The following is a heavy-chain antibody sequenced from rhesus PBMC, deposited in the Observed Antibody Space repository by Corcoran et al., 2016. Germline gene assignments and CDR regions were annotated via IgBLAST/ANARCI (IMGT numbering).Heavy chain of an antibody. V-gene: IGHV3S5*01. CDR2: FSYTGGST. CDR1: GFTFSSYG. CDR3: AKDVGAAAPYYYGLDS. D-gene: IGHD1-44*02. Sequence: EVQLVETGGGLVQPGGSLRLSCSASGFTFSSYGMRWGRQAPGKGGGWVSGFSYTGGSTYYADSVKGRFTISRDNSKNTLSLQMNSLRAEDTAVYYCAKDVGAAAPYYYGLDSWGQGVVVTVSS. J-gene: IGHJ6*01.